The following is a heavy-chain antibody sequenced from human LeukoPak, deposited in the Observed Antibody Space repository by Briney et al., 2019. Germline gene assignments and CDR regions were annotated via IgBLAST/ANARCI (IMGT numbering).Heavy chain of an antibody. CDR3: ARVRGSYYGHDAFDI. CDR1: GYTFTSYY. D-gene: IGHD1-26*01. V-gene: IGHV1-46*01. CDR2: INPSGGST. Sequence: ASVKVSCKASGYTFTSYYMHWVRQAPGQGLEWMGIINPSGGSTSYAQKFQGRVTMTRDMSTSTVYMELSSLRSDDTAVYYCARVRGSYYGHDAFDIWGQGTMVTVSS. J-gene: IGHJ3*02.